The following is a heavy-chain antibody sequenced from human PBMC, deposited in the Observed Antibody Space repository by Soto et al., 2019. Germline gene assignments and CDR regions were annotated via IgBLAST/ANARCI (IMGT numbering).Heavy chain of an antibody. D-gene: IGHD3-16*01. CDR3: AKGGGDVRYYFDY. V-gene: IGHV3-23*01. J-gene: IGHJ4*02. CDR2: ISGSGGST. Sequence: GESLKISCAASGFTFSSYAMSWVRQAPGKGLEWVSAISGSGGSTYYADSVKGRFTISRDNSKNTLYLQMNSLRAEDTAVYYCAKGGGDVRYYFDYWGQGTLVTVSS. CDR1: GFTFSSYA.